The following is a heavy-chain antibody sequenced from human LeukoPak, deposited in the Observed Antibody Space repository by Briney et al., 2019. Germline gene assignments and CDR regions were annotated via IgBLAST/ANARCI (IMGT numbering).Heavy chain of an antibody. CDR2: IYYSGT. CDR3: ARIGGSRVFGDY. J-gene: IGHJ4*02. D-gene: IGHD2-15*01. V-gene: IGHV4-39*01. CDR1: GVSISSDGYY. Sequence: SETLSLTCTFSGVSISSDGYYRGWVRQPPGKGLEWIGTIYYSGTYYNPSLKSRVTVSVDTSKNQFSLNLSSVTAADTAMYYCARIGGSRVFGDYWGQGILVTVSS.